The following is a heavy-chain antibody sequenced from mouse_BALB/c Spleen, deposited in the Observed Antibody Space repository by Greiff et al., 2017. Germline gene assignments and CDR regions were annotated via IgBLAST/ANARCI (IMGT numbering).Heavy chain of an antibody. CDR2: IDPETGGT. Sequence: QVQLKESGAELVRPGASVTLSCKASGYTFTDYEMHWVKQTPVHGLEWIGAIDPETGGTAYNQKFKGKATLTADKSSSTAYMELRSLTSEDSAVYYCTRVGYPYYFDYWGQGTTLTVSA. D-gene: IGHD2-2*01. J-gene: IGHJ2*01. CDR3: TRVGYPYYFDY. V-gene: IGHV1-15*01. CDR1: GYTFTDYE.